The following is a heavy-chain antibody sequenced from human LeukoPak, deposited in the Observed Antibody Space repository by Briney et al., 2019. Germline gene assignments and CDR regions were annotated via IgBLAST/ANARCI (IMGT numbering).Heavy chain of an antibody. D-gene: IGHD1-7*01. CDR3: ASPKSNWNFFSGDY. Sequence: GGSLRLSCAASGFTFSDYYMSWIRQAPGKGLEWVSYISSSGSTIYYADSVKGRFTISRDNANNSLYLQMNSLRAEDTAVYYCASPKSNWNFFSGDYWGQGTLVTVSS. CDR1: GFTFSDYY. V-gene: IGHV3-11*01. J-gene: IGHJ4*02. CDR2: ISSSGSTI.